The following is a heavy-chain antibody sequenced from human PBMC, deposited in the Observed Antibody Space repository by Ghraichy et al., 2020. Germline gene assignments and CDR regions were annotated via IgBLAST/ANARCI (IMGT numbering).Heavy chain of an antibody. CDR1: GYTFTSYG. CDR3: ARGGGDSSGWPNNYYYYGMDV. D-gene: IGHD6-19*01. V-gene: IGHV1-18*01. CDR2: ISAYNGNT. J-gene: IGHJ6*02. Sequence: ASVKVSCKASGYTFTSYGISWVRQAPGQGLEWMGWISAYNGNTNYAQKLQGRVTMTTDTSTSTAYMELRSLRSDDTAVYYCARGGGDSSGWPNNYYYYGMDVWGQGTTVTVSS.